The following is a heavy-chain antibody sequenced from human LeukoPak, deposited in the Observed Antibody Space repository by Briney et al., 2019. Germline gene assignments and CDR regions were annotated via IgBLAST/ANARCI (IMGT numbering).Heavy chain of an antibody. CDR2: IYYSGST. J-gene: IGHJ4*02. CDR3: ARGVYDILTGSHYFDY. CDR1: GGSISSYY. Sequence: SETLSLTCTVSGGSISSYYWSWIRQPPGKGLEWIGYIYYSGSTNYNPSLKSRVTISVDTSKNQFSLKLSSVTAADTAVYYCARGVYDILTGSHYFDYWGQGTLVTVSS. D-gene: IGHD3-9*01. V-gene: IGHV4-59*01.